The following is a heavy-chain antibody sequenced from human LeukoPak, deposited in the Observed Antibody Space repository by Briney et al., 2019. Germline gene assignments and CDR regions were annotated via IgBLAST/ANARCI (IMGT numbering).Heavy chain of an antibody. Sequence: GGSLRLSCAASGFTFDDYAMHWVRHAPGKGLEWVSGISWNSGSIGYADSVKGRFTISRDNAKNSLYLQMNSLRAEDTALYYCAKDLSGSNTDAFDIWGQGTMVTVSS. CDR2: ISWNSGSI. V-gene: IGHV3-9*01. J-gene: IGHJ3*02. D-gene: IGHD3-3*01. CDR3: AKDLSGSNTDAFDI. CDR1: GFTFDDYA.